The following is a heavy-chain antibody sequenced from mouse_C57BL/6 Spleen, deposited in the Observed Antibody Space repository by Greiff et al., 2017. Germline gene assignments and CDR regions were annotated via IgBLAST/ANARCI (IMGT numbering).Heavy chain of an antibody. J-gene: IGHJ4*01. CDR1: GYTFPSYW. CDR2: IDPSDSYT. CDR3: GPMITTVMDY. V-gene: IGHV1-50*01. Sequence: QVQLQQPGAELVKPGASVKLSCKASGYTFPSYWMQWVKQRPGQGLEWIGEIDPSDSYTNYNQKFKGKATLTVDKSSSTAYMQLSSLTSEDSAVYYCGPMITTVMDYWGQGTSVTVSS. D-gene: IGHD2-4*01.